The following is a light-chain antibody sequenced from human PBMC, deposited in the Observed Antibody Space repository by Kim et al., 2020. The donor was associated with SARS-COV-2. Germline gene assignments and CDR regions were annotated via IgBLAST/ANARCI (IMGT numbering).Light chain of an antibody. CDR2: QDT. CDR1: NLGNKY. Sequence: SYELTQPPSVSVSPGQTASITCSGDNLGNKYVSWYQQKPGQSPVLVIYQDTKRPSGIPERFSGSNSGSTATLTISGTQAMDEAAYYCQAWDSTIYWVFGGGTKLTVL. V-gene: IGLV3-1*01. CDR3: QAWDSTIYWV. J-gene: IGLJ3*02.